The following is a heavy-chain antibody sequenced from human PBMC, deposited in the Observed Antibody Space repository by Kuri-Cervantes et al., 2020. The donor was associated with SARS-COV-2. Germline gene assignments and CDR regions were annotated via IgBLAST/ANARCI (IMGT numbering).Heavy chain of an antibody. J-gene: IGHJ4*02. V-gene: IGHV3-23*01. Sequence: GESLKISCAASGFTVSSNYMSWVRQAPGKGLEWVSAISGSGGSTYYADSVKGRFTISRDNSKNTLYLQMNSLRAEDTAVYYCARGEGCLEWFPIDSWGQGTLVTVSS. D-gene: IGHD3-3*01. CDR1: GFTVSSNY. CDR2: ISGSGGST. CDR3: ARGEGCLEWFPIDS.